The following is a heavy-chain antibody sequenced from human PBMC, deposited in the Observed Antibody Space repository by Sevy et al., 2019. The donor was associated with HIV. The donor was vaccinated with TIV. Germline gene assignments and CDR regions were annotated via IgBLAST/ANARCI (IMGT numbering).Heavy chain of an antibody. D-gene: IGHD1-26*01. J-gene: IGHJ3*02. CDR1: GYTFTSYD. CDR2: MNPNSGNT. Sequence: ASVKVSCKASGYTFTSYDFNWVRQAAGQGLEWMGWMNPNSGNTAYAQKFQGRVTMTRNTSIRTAYMELSSLRHEDTAVYYCARTKPKWELGGDAFDIWGQGTMVTVSS. CDR3: ARTKPKWELGGDAFDI. V-gene: IGHV1-8*01.